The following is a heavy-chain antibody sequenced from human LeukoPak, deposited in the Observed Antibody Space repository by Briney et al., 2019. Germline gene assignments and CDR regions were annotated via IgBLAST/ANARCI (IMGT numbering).Heavy chain of an antibody. CDR3: ARSGAIYSFGELLPPLDY. CDR1: GYTFTGYY. CDR2: INPNSGGT. J-gene: IGHJ4*02. Sequence: ASVKVSCKASGYTFTGYYMHWVRQAPGQGLEWMGWINPNSGGTNYAQKFQGRVTMTRDTSISTAYMELSRLRSDDTAVYYCARSGAIYSFGELLPPLDYWGQGTLVTVSS. V-gene: IGHV1-2*02. D-gene: IGHD3-10*01.